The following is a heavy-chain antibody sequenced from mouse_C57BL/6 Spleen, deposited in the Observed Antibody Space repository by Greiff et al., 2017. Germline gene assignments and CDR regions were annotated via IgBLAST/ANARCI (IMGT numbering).Heavy chain of an antibody. CDR2: ILPGSGST. Sequence: VQVVESGAELMKPGASVKLSCKATGYTFTGYWIEWVKQRPGHGLEWIGEILPGSGSTNYNEKFKGKATFTADTSSNTAYMQLSSLTTEDSAIYYCARGQAYYSNRYYAMDYWGQGTSVTVSS. J-gene: IGHJ4*01. V-gene: IGHV1-9*01. CDR1: GYTFTGYW. D-gene: IGHD2-5*01. CDR3: ARGQAYYSNRYYAMDY.